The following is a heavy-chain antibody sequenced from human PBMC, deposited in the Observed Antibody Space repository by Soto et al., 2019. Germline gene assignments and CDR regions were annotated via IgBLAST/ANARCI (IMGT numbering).Heavy chain of an antibody. CDR2: IRSKAYGGTT. J-gene: IGHJ4*02. Sequence: GGSLRLSCAASGFTFSSYAMSWVRQAPGKGLEWVGFIRSKAYGGTTEYAASVKGRFTISRDDSKSIAYLQMNSLKTEDTAVYYCTSSNRLRYFDWLLHLLRFDYRGQRTLVPVSS. V-gene: IGHV3-49*04. CDR3: TSSNRLRYFDWLLHLLRFDY. D-gene: IGHD3-9*01. CDR1: GFTFSSYA.